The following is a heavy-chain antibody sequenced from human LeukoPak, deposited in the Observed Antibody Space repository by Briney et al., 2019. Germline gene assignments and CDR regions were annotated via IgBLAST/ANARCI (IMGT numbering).Heavy chain of an antibody. J-gene: IGHJ4*02. V-gene: IGHV3-48*01. CDR1: GFQFRSSA. Sequence: GGSLRLSCAASGFQFRSSAMAWVRLTPGKGLEWVSSISGSGETIHIADSAKGRFTISRDNAKNSLCLQMNSLRAEDTAVYYCARDSYYDSSGYYHRDFDYWGQGTLVTVSS. CDR2: ISGSGETI. D-gene: IGHD3-22*01. CDR3: ARDSYYDSSGYYHRDFDY.